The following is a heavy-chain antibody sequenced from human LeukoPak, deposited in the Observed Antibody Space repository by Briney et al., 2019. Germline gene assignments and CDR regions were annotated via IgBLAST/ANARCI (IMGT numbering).Heavy chain of an antibody. Sequence: GGSLRLSCAASGFTFSSYGMHWVRQAPGKGLEWVAVISYDGSNKYYADSVKGRFTISRDNSKNTLYLQVNSLRAEDTAVYYCAKDWGGLPGYWGQGTLVTVSS. V-gene: IGHV3-30*18. CDR3: AKDWGGLPGY. J-gene: IGHJ4*02. CDR2: ISYDGSNK. CDR1: GFTFSSYG. D-gene: IGHD3-16*01.